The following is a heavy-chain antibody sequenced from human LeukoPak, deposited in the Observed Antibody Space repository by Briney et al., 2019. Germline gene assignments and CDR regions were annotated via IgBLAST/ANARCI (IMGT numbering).Heavy chain of an antibody. Sequence: PGGSLRLSCAASGFTFSSYWMTWVRQTPGKGLEWVANIKQDGIEIYYVDSVKGRFTISRDNAKNSLYMQMNSLRAEDTAVYYCARVGEFLRSPYYYMDVWGKGTTVTVSS. J-gene: IGHJ6*03. D-gene: IGHD3-3*01. CDR3: ARVGEFLRSPYYYMDV. V-gene: IGHV3-7*01. CDR1: GFTFSSYW. CDR2: IKQDGIEI.